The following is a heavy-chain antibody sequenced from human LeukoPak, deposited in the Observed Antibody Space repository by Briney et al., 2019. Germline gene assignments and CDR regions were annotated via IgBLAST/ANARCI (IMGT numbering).Heavy chain of an antibody. CDR3: ARGTTVVEAYGMDV. CDR1: GGTFSSYA. D-gene: IGHD4-23*01. V-gene: IGHV1-69*04. Sequence: ASLEVSCKASGGTFSSYAFSWVRQPQGQGLGGMGMIIPIFGIANYAKKFQGRVTITADKSTSTAYMELSSLRSEGTAVYYCARGTTVVEAYGMDVWGQGTTVTVSS. J-gene: IGHJ6*02. CDR2: IIPIFGIA.